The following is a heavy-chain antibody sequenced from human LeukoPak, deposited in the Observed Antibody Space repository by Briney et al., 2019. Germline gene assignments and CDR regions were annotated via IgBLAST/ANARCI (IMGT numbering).Heavy chain of an antibody. Sequence: SETLSLTCTVSGGSISSSSYYWGWIRQPPGKGLEWIGSNYYSGSTYYNPSLKSRVTISVDTSKNQFSLKLSSVTAADTAVYYCASNNCSSTSCYLGYIDYWGQGTLVTVSS. D-gene: IGHD2-2*01. J-gene: IGHJ4*02. CDR2: NYYSGST. CDR1: GGSISSSSYY. CDR3: ASNNCSSTSCYLGYIDY. V-gene: IGHV4-39*01.